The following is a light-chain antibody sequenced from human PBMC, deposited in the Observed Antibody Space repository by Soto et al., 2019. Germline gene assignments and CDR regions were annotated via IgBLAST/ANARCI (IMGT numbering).Light chain of an antibody. V-gene: IGKV1-17*01. CDR1: QGIRSD. Sequence: DIQMTQSPPSLSASVGDRVTITCRASQGIRSDLGWYQQKPGKAPKRLIYGASILQSGVPSRFSGTGSGTEFTLTISSLQPEDFATYFCLQHNSYPLTFGGGTKVEIK. CDR3: LQHNSYPLT. J-gene: IGKJ4*01. CDR2: GAS.